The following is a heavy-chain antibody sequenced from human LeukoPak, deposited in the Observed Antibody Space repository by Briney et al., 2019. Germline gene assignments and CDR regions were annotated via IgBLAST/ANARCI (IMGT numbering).Heavy chain of an antibody. V-gene: IGHV1-2*02. Sequence: ASVKVSCKASGYTFTGYYMHWVRQAPGQGLEWMGWINPNSGGTNYAQKFQGRVTMTRDTSISTAYMELSRLRSDDTAVYYCARDQARIFWERANYYGMDVWGQGTTVTVSS. CDR3: ARDQARIFWERANYYGMDV. D-gene: IGHD3-9*01. CDR1: GYTFTGYY. CDR2: INPNSGGT. J-gene: IGHJ6*02.